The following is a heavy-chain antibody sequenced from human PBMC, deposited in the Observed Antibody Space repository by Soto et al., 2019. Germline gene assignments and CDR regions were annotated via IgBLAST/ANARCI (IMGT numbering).Heavy chain of an antibody. V-gene: IGHV1-58*01. CDR3: ATDIRVGATGFPMDF. CDR1: GFTFTNSA. J-gene: IGHJ4*02. D-gene: IGHD1-26*01. Sequence: EASVKVSCKASGFTFTNSAVQWVRQARGQRLEWGGWIVVASGNTDYAQKFQDRVTITRDMSTRTAYLELRSLTSDDTAIYYCATDIRVGATGFPMDFWGQGTLVTVSS. CDR2: IVVASGNT.